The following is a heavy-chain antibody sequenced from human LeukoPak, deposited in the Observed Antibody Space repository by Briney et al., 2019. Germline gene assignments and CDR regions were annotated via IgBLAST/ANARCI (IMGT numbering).Heavy chain of an antibody. CDR1: AFTFSNYG. V-gene: IGHV3-30*02. CDR2: IQFDGSNK. J-gene: IGHJ4*02. CDR3: AKDVVGQQWPENY. Sequence: GGSLRLSCAASAFTFSNYGMHWVRQAPGKGLEWVAFIQFDGSNKLYGDSVKGRFIISRDNSKNTLYLQMNSLRPEDTDVYYCAKDVVGQQWPENYWGQGTLVTVAS. D-gene: IGHD6-19*01.